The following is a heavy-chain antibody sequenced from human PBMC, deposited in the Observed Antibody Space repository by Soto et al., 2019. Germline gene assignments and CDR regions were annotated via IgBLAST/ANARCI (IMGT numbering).Heavy chain of an antibody. Sequence: SETLSLTCAVDGGSFSGYYWSWIRQPPGKGLEWIGEINHSGSTNYNPSLKSRVTISVDTSKNQFSLKLSSVTAADTAVYYCARYDYVWGSQFDYWGQGTLVTV. CDR3: ARYDYVWGSQFDY. D-gene: IGHD3-16*01. CDR2: INHSGST. V-gene: IGHV4-34*01. CDR1: GGSFSGYY. J-gene: IGHJ4*02.